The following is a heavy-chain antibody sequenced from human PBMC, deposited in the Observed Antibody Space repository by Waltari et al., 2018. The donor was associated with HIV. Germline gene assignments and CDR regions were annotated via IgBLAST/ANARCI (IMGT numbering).Heavy chain of an antibody. Sequence: QVQLQQWGAGLLKPSETLSLTCAVYGGSFSGYYWSWIRQPPGKGLEWIGEINHSGSTNYNPSLKSRVTISVDTSKNHFSLKLISVTAADTAVYYCARGRNYYGSGSHTWFDPWGQLTLVTFS. J-gene: IGHJ5*02. CDR2: INHSGST. V-gene: IGHV4-34*01. CDR3: ARGRNYYGSGSHTWFDP. CDR1: GGSFSGYY. D-gene: IGHD3-10*01.